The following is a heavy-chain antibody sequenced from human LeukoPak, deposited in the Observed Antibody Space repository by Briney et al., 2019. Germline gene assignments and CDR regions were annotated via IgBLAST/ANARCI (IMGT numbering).Heavy chain of an antibody. CDR2: ISSSGSTI. Sequence: GGSLRLSCAASGFTFSSYEMNWVRQAPGKGLEWVSYISSSGSTIYYADSVKGRFTISRDNAKNSLYLQMNSPRAEDTAVYYCAELGITMIGGVWGKGTTVTISS. J-gene: IGHJ6*04. CDR1: GFTFSSYE. V-gene: IGHV3-48*03. D-gene: IGHD3-10*02. CDR3: AELGITMIGGV.